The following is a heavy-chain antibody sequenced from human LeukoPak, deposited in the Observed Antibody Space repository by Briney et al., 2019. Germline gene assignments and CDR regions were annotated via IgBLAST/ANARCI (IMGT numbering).Heavy chain of an antibody. D-gene: IGHD2-8*01. Sequence: GGSLRLSCAASGFTFSSYAMSWVRQAPGKGLEWVSAISGSGGSTYYADSVKGRFTISRDNSKNTLYLQMNGLRAEDTAVYYCAKWGEYCTNGVCYNGYFDYWGQGTLVTVSS. CDR1: GFTFSSYA. CDR3: AKWGEYCTNGVCYNGYFDY. CDR2: ISGSGGST. V-gene: IGHV3-23*01. J-gene: IGHJ4*02.